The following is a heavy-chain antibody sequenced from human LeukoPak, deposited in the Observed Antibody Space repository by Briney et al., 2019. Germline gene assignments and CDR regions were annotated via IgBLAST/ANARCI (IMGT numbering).Heavy chain of an antibody. CDR1: GFTFSSYA. Sequence: QAGGSLRLSCAASGFTFSSYAMHWVRQAPGKGLEWVAVISYDRSNKYYADSVKGRFTISRDNSKNTLYLQMNSLRAEDTAVYYCARTGTTLPYYYYYYMDVWGKGTTVTVSS. CDR3: ARTGTTLPYYYYYYMDV. V-gene: IGHV3-30*04. CDR2: ISYDRSNK. D-gene: IGHD1-1*01. J-gene: IGHJ6*03.